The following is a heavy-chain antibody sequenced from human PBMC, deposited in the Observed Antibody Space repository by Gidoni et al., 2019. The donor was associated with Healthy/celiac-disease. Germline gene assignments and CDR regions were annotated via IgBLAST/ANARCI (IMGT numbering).Heavy chain of an antibody. D-gene: IGHD3-22*01. V-gene: IGHV3-23*01. J-gene: IGHJ3*02. Sequence: EVQLLESGGGLVQPGGSLRLYCAASGFPFRSYALSWVRQAPGKGLEWVSAISGSGGSTYYADSVKGRFTISRDNSKNMLYLQMNSLRAEDTAVYYCAKDRIYDSSGYYLPNDAFDIWGQGTMVTVSS. CDR2: ISGSGGST. CDR3: AKDRIYDSSGYYLPNDAFDI. CDR1: GFPFRSYA.